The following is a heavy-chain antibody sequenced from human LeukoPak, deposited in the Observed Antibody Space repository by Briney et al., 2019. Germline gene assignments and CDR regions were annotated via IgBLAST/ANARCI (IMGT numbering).Heavy chain of an antibody. D-gene: IGHD3-10*01. V-gene: IGHV3-48*02. J-gene: IGHJ4*02. CDR2: ISSSSSTV. Sequence: PGGSLRLSCAAPGFTFSRYSVNWVRQAPGKGLEWVSYISSSSSTVYYADSLKGRFTISRDNAKNSLCLQMNSLRDEDTAVYYCARAQTYYGSGSYLYWGQGTLVTVSS. CDR1: GFTFSRYS. CDR3: ARAQTYYGSGSYLY.